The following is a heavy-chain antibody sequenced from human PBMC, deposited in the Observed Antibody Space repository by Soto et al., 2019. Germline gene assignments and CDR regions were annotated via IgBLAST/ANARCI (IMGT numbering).Heavy chain of an antibody. CDR3: ATGYSGSGIPPFDY. Sequence: ASVKVSCKVSGYALTELSMHWVRQAPGKGLEWMGGFDPEDGETIYAQKFQGRVTMTEDTSTDTAYMELSSLRSEDTAVYYCATGYSGSGIPPFDYWGQGTLVTVSS. CDR1: GYALTELS. CDR2: FDPEDGET. V-gene: IGHV1-24*01. J-gene: IGHJ4*02. D-gene: IGHD3-10*01.